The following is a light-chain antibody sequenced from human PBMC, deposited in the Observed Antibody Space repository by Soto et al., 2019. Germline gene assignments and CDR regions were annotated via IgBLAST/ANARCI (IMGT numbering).Light chain of an antibody. V-gene: IGLV2-23*01. CDR2: EGS. Sequence: QSALTQPASVSGSPGQSITISCTETSSDIGSYKFVSWYQQHVGKAPKVMTYEGSNRPSGVSDRFSDSKSGNTASLTISGLQAEDEADYYCCSHAGDHVVFGGGTKVTVL. CDR3: CSHAGDHVV. J-gene: IGLJ2*01. CDR1: SSDIGSYKF.